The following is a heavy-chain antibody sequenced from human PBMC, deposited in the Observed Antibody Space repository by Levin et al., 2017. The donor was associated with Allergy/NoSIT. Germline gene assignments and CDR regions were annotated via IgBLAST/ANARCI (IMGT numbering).Heavy chain of an antibody. CDR2: IYYSGST. CDR1: GGSISSGGYY. V-gene: IGHV4-31*03. D-gene: IGHD3-3*01. Sequence: SETLSLTCTVSGGSISSGGYYWSWIRQHPGKGLEWIGYIYYSGSTYYNPSLKSRVTISVDTSKNQFSLKLSSVTAADTAVYYCARVTLWSGYSYNWFDPWGQGTLVTVSS. CDR3: ARVTLWSGYSYNWFDP. J-gene: IGHJ5*02.